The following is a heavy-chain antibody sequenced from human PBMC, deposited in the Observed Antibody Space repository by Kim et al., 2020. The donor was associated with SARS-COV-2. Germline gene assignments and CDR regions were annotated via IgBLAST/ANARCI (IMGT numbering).Heavy chain of an antibody. V-gene: IGHV3-33*07. D-gene: IGHD6-13*01. CDR1: GFTFRSYG. Sequence: GGSLRLSCAASGFTFRSYGMYWIRQAPGKGLEWVAVIWYDGTNEYYGDSVKGRFTISRDNPKNTLYLQMNSLRTEDTAVYYCARDIKVACGSSSPESPAYWGQGTLVTVSS. CDR2: IWYDGTNE. J-gene: IGHJ4*02. CDR3: ARDIKVACGSSSPESPAY.